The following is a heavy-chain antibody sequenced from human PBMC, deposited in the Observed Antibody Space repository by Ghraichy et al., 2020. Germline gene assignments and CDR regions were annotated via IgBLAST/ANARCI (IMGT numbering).Heavy chain of an antibody. Sequence: GGSLRLSCAASGFTFSSYGMHWVRQAPGKGLEWVAFIRYDGSNKYYADSVKGRFTISRDNSKNTLYLQMNSLRAEDTAVYYCAKDQRRAVAGETDYWGQGTLVTVSS. CDR3: AKDQRRAVAGETDY. D-gene: IGHD6-19*01. CDR1: GFTFSSYG. V-gene: IGHV3-30*02. CDR2: IRYDGSNK. J-gene: IGHJ4*02.